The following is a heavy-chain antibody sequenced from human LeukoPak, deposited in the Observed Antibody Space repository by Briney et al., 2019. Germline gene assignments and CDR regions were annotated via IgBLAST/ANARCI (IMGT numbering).Heavy chain of an antibody. CDR3: ARRSSSWYYFDH. D-gene: IGHD6-13*01. CDR1: GYTFTSYY. J-gene: IGHJ4*02. Sequence: GASVKVSCKASGYTFTSYYMHWVRQAPGQGLEWMGIINPSGGSTSYAQKFQGRVTMTRDMSTSTVYMELSSLRSEDTAVYYCARRSSSWYYFDHWGQGTLVTVSS. CDR2: INPSGGST. V-gene: IGHV1-46*01.